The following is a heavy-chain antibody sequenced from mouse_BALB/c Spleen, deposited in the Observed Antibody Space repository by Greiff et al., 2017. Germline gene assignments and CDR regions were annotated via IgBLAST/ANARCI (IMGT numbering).Heavy chain of an antibody. Sequence: QVQLQQSGAELVRPGTSVKVSCKASGYAFTNYLIEWVKQRPGQGLEWIGVINPGSGGTNYNEKFKGKATLTADKSSSTAYMQLSSLTSDDSAVYFCASITTDRAYWGQGTLVTVSA. V-gene: IGHV1-54*01. J-gene: IGHJ3*01. CDR1: GYAFTNYL. CDR3: ASITTDRAY. CDR2: INPGSGGT. D-gene: IGHD1-1*01.